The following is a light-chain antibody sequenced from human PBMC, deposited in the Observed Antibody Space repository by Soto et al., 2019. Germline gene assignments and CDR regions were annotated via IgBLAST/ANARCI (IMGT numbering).Light chain of an antibody. Sequence: EIVLTQSPGTLSLSPGERATLSCRASQSVSSTYLAWYQQKPGQAPRLLIYGASSRATGIPDRFSGSGSGTDFTLTISRLEPEDFAVYYCQQYGNSPTPWTFGQGTKVEIK. CDR2: GAS. CDR3: QQYGNSPTPWT. J-gene: IGKJ1*01. CDR1: QSVSSTY. V-gene: IGKV3-20*01.